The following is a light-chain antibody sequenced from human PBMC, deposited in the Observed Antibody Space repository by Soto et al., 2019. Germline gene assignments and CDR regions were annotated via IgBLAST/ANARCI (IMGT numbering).Light chain of an antibody. V-gene: IGLV1-51*01. CDR3: GTWGSSLSPYVV. J-gene: IGLJ2*01. CDR1: SSNIGNNY. Sequence: QSVLTQPPSVSAAPGQKVTISCSGSSSNIGNNYVSWYQQLPETAPKLLIYDNNKRPSGIPDRFSGSKSGTSATLGITGLQTGDEADYYCGTWGSSLSPYVVFGGGTKLTVL. CDR2: DNN.